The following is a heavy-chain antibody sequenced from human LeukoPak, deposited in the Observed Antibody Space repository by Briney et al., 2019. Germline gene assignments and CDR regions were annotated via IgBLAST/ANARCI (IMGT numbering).Heavy chain of an antibody. CDR1: GYSISSSSYY. Sequence: SETLSLTCTVPGYSISSSSYYWGWIRQPPGKGLEWIGSIYYSGSTYYNPSLKSRVTISVDTSKNQFSLKLSSVTAADTAVYYCARDVRGIAAADPLDWGQGTLVTVSS. V-gene: IGHV4-39*07. CDR2: IYYSGST. CDR3: ARDVRGIAAADPLD. D-gene: IGHD6-13*01. J-gene: IGHJ4*02.